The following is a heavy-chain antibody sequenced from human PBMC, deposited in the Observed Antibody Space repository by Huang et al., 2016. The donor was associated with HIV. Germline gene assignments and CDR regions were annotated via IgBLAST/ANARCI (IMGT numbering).Heavy chain of an antibody. CDR3: ARSLYSRSHNWFDP. D-gene: IGHD1-26*01. CDR1: GYTFTSHY. Sequence: QVDLVQSGAEVKKPGASVKVSCKASGYTFTSHYMHWVRQAPGQGLEWMGKINPSGGSTKYAQKFQDRVTMTRDTSTRTVYMELSSLRSEDTAVYYCARSLYSRSHNWFDPWGQGTLVTVSS. CDR2: INPSGGST. V-gene: IGHV1-46*01. J-gene: IGHJ5*02.